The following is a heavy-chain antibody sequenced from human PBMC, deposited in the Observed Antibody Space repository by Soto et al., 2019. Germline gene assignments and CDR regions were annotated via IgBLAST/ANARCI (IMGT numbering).Heavy chain of an antibody. J-gene: IGHJ4*02. CDR2: ISYDGSNK. D-gene: IGHD3-3*01. CDR3: ARVNYDFWSGYHYYFDY. CDR1: GFTFSSYG. V-gene: IGHV3-30*03. Sequence: GGSLRLSCAASGFTFSSYGMHWVRQAPGKGLEWVAVISYDGSNKYYADSVKGRFTISRDNSKNTLYLQMNSLRAEDTAVYYCARVNYDFWSGYHYYFDYWGQGTLVTVSS.